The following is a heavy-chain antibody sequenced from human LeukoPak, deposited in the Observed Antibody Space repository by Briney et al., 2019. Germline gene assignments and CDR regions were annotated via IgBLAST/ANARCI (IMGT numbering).Heavy chain of an antibody. J-gene: IGHJ4*02. Sequence: QPGGTLRLSCAASGVSFSSYGLHWVRQAPGKGLEWVAVIWHDGSAEFYVDSVKGRFSISRDDSKNTVYLQMNSLRAEDTGLYYCAKDCRGGWTGYFDSWGQGTLVTVSS. CDR2: IWHDGSAE. CDR3: AKDCRGGWTGYFDS. D-gene: IGHD2-15*01. V-gene: IGHV3-33*06. CDR1: GVSFSSYG.